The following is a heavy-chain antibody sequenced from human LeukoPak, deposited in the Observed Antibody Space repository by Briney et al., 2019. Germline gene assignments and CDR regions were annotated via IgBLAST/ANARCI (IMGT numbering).Heavy chain of an antibody. CDR3: ASTERYYMDV. Sequence: GGSLRLSCAASGFTFDDYGMSWVRQAPGKGPEWVSGINWNGGSTGYADSVKGRFTISRDNAKNSLYLQMNSLRAEDTALYYCASTERYYMDVWGKGTTVTVSS. CDR2: INWNGGST. CDR1: GFTFDDYG. J-gene: IGHJ6*03. V-gene: IGHV3-20*04.